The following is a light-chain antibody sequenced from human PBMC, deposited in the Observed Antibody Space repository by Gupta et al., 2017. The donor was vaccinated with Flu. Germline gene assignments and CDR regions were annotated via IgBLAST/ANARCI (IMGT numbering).Light chain of an antibody. CDR2: AAS. J-gene: IGKJ2*03. CDR1: QSISSY. CDR3: QQRDSTLYS. V-gene: IGKV1-39*01. Sequence: DIQMTQSPSSLSASVGDRVTITCRASQSISSYLNWYQQKPGKAPKLLIYAASSLQSGVPPRYSGSGSGTDFTLTISSLQPEDFATYYCQQRDSTLYSFGQGTKLEIK.